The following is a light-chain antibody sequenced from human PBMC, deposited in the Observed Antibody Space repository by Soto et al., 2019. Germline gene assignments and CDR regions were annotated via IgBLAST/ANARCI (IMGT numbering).Light chain of an antibody. J-gene: IGLJ2*01. CDR3: AAWDGSLNNVL. Sequence: QSVPTQPPSASGTPGQRVTISCSGSGSSIGTNTVNWYRQLPGTAPKLLIYGNNQRPSGVPDRFSGSKSGTSASLAISGHQSEDEAEYYCAAWDGSLNNVLFGGGTKVTV. CDR1: GSSIGTNT. V-gene: IGLV1-44*01. CDR2: GNN.